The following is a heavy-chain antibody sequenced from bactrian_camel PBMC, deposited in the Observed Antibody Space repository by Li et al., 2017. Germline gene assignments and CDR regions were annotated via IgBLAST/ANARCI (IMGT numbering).Heavy chain of an antibody. CDR3: GTNKYCRGGACCNSDFSH. CDR1: GFTFSTTS. CDR2: IDSGGGS. V-gene: IGHV3S1*01. J-gene: IGHJ4*01. D-gene: IGHD7*01. Sequence: HVQLVESGGGSVQAGGSLRLSCAASGFTFSTTSMFWVRQAPGKGLEYVTAIDSGGGSYYPDSVKGRFTISKGSAKNTLYLQMNNLKPEDTAMYYCGTNKYCRGGACCNSDFSHWGQGTQVTVS.